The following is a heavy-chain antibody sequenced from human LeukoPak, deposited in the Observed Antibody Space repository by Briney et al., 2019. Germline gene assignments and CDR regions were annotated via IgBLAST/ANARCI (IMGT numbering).Heavy chain of an antibody. CDR2: INPDSGGT. V-gene: IGHV1-2*02. CDR1: GYTFIAYY. Sequence: ASVKVSCKTSGYTFIAYYMHWVRQAPGQGLEWMGWINPDSGGTNYAQKFQGRVTMTRDTSISTAYMELSRLRSDDTAVYYCARDERYDSSGYPFDYWGQGTLVTVSS. J-gene: IGHJ4*02. CDR3: ARDERYDSSGYPFDY. D-gene: IGHD3-22*01.